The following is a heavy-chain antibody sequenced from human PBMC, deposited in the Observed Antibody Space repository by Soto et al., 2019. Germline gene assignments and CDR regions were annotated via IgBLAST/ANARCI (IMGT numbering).Heavy chain of an antibody. D-gene: IGHD6-13*01. CDR2: ISWNSGSI. CDR1: GFTFDDYA. J-gene: IGHJ4*02. Sequence: EVQLVESGGGLVQPGRPLRLSCAASGFTFDDYAMHWVRQAPGKGLEWVSGISWNSGSIGYADSVKGRFTISRDNAKNSLYLQMNSLRAEDTALYYCAKDPRWGYSSSWYYFDYWGQGTLVTVSS. V-gene: IGHV3-9*01. CDR3: AKDPRWGYSSSWYYFDY.